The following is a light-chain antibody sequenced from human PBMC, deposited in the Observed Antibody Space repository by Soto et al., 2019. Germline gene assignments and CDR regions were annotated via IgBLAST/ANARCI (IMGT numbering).Light chain of an antibody. J-gene: IGLJ2*01. CDR2: EVS. CDR3: SSYAGSNNLNV. CDR1: STDVGGYNY. V-gene: IGLV2-8*01. Sequence: QSALTQPPSASGSPGQSVTISCTGTSTDVGGYNYVSWYQQHPGKAPKLMIYEVSERPSGVPDRFSGSKSGNTASLTVSGLHAEDEADYYCSSYAGSNNLNVFGEGTKLTVL.